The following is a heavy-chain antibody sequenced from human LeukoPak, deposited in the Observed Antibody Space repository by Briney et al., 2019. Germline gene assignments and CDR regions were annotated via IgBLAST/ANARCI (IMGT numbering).Heavy chain of an antibody. CDR2: IGVDETFI. D-gene: IGHD3-3*01. J-gene: IGHJ5*01. CDR3: AEDFWNFRDS. CDR1: GFIFSENA. V-gene: IGHV3-30*02. Sequence: GGSLRLSCAASGFIFSENAMHWVRQAPGKGLDWVAYIGVDETFIKYADSVRGRFTISRDNSENTLFLQMNSLRTDDTAVYFCAEDFWNFRDSWGQGTLVTVSS.